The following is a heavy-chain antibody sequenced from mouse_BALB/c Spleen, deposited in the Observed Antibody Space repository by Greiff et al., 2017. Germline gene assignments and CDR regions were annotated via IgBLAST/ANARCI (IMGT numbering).Heavy chain of an antibody. Sequence: SGAELVRSGASVKLSCTASGFNIKDYYMHWVKQRPEQGLEWIGWIDPENGDTEYAPKFQGKATMTADTSSNTAYLQLSSLTSEDTAVYYCNAWGGNYFPFDYWGQGITLTVSS. V-gene: IGHV14-4*02. CDR1: GFNIKDYY. J-gene: IGHJ2*01. D-gene: IGHD2-1*01. CDR3: NAWGGNYFPFDY. CDR2: IDPENGDT.